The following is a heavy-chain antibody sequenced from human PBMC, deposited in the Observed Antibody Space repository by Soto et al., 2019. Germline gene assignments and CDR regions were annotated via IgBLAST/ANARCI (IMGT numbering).Heavy chain of an antibody. CDR3: ARGQEGVVATH. D-gene: IGHD5-12*01. CDR2: VKDGGHT. J-gene: IGHJ4*02. CDR1: GGSLSGYY. Sequence: SETLSLTCAVTGGSLSGYYWSWIRQPPGKGLEWTGEVKDGGHTNYSPSLRGRVTISSDTSNNQFSPRLNSVTAADTGVYYCARGQEGVVATHWDQGSLVTVSS. V-gene: IGHV4-34*01.